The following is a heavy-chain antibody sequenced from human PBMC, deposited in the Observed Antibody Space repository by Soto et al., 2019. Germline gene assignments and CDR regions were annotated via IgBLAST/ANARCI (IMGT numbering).Heavy chain of an antibody. CDR3: ARLQDGDFWSGSNYYYMDV. D-gene: IGHD3-3*01. CDR2: IYYSGST. CDR1: GGSISSYY. Sequence: SETLSLTCTVSGGSISSYYWSWIRQPPGKGLEWIGYIYYSGSTNYNPSLKSRVTISVDTSKNQFSLKLSSVTAADTAVYYCARLQDGDFWSGSNYYYMDVWGKGTTVTVSS. J-gene: IGHJ6*03. V-gene: IGHV4-59*01.